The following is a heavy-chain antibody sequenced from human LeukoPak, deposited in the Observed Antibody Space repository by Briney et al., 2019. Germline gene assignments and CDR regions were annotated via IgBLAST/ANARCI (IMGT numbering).Heavy chain of an antibody. J-gene: IGHJ5*02. CDR3: ARGAPIVVVPAAFWFDP. CDR2: IYPGDSDT. Sequence: GESLKISCKVSGYSFTTSWIGWVRQMPGKGLEWMGTIYPGDSDTRYSPSFQGQVTISADKSISTAYLQWSSLKASDTAMYYCARGAPIVVVPAAFWFDPWGQGTLVTVSS. D-gene: IGHD2-2*01. CDR1: GYSFTTSW. V-gene: IGHV5-51*01.